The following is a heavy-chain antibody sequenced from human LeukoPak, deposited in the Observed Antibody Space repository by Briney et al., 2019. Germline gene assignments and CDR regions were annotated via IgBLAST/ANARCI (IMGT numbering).Heavy chain of an antibody. J-gene: IGHJ4*02. Sequence: ASVKVSCKASGYTFTGYYMHWVRQAPGQGLEWMGWINPNSGGTNYAQKFQGRVTMTRDTSISTAYMELSRLRSDDTAVYYCARVEKEQQLVRGGQFDYWGQGTLVTVSS. CDR1: GYTFTGYY. D-gene: IGHD6-13*01. CDR3: ARVEKEQQLVRGGQFDY. V-gene: IGHV1-2*02. CDR2: INPNSGGT.